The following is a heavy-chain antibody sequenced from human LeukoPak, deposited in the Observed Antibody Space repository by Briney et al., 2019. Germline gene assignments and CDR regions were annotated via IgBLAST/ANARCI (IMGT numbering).Heavy chain of an antibody. CDR2: ISSSSSYI. V-gene: IGHV3-21*01. Sequence: PGRSLRLSCAASGFTFSSYSMNWVRQAPGKGLEWVSSISSSSSYIYYADSVKGRFTISRDNAKNSLYLQMNSLRAEDTAVYYCARGIEETLIDYWGQGTLVTVSS. D-gene: IGHD5-24*01. CDR1: GFTFSSYS. CDR3: ARGIEETLIDY. J-gene: IGHJ4*02.